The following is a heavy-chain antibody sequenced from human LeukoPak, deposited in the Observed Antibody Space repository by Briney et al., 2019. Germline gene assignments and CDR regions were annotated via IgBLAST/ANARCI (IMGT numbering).Heavy chain of an antibody. D-gene: IGHD6-13*01. J-gene: IGHJ6*02. CDR2: IKPDGTQN. V-gene: IGHV3-7*04. CDR1: GFTFSSYW. Sequence: PWGSLTLSCVASGFTFSSYWMTWVRQSPGKGLEWVANIKPDGTQNYYVDSVKGRFTISRDNAKNSLYLQMNSLRADETAVYYCARLRPYSSSWYAYYGMDVWGQGTTVTDSS. CDR3: ARLRPYSSSWYAYYGMDV.